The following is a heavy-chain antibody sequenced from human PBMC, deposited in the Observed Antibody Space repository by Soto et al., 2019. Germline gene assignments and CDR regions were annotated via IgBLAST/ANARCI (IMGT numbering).Heavy chain of an antibody. Sequence: ASETLSLTCTVSGGSISSGGYYWSWIRQHPGKGLEWIGYIYYSGSTYYNPSLKNRLTISVDTSKSQFSLKVNSMTAADTAVYYCARYRREAVAGYTLDNWGQGILVTVSS. CDR1: GGSISSGGYY. V-gene: IGHV4-31*03. CDR2: IYYSGST. J-gene: IGHJ4*02. D-gene: IGHD6-13*01. CDR3: ARYRREAVAGYTLDN.